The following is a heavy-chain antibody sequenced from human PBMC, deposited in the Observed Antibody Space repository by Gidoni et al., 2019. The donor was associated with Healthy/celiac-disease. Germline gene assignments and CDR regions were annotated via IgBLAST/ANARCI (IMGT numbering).Heavy chain of an antibody. D-gene: IGHD3-10*01. CDR2: ISSSSSYI. Sequence: EVQLVESGGGLVKPGGSLSLYCAASGFTFSSYSMNWVRQSPGKGLDWVSSISSSSSYIYYADSVKVQFTISRYNAKNSLYLQMNSLRAEDTAVYYCASSGGDYYGSGGDYWGQGTLVTVSS. J-gene: IGHJ4*02. CDR3: ASSGGDYYGSGGDY. V-gene: IGHV3-21*01. CDR1: GFTFSSYS.